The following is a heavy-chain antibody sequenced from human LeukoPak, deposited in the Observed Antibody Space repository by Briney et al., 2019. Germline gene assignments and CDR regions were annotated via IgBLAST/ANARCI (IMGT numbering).Heavy chain of an antibody. CDR3: ATRPITSITMIVVVTGDDAFDI. D-gene: IGHD3-22*01. Sequence: SVKVSCKASGGTFISYAISWVRQAPGQGLEWMGGIIPIFGTANYAQKFQGRVTITTDESTSTAYMELSSLRSEDTAVYYCATRPITSITMIVVVTGDDAFDIWGQGTMVTVSS. CDR2: IIPIFGTA. CDR1: GGTFISYA. V-gene: IGHV1-69*05. J-gene: IGHJ3*02.